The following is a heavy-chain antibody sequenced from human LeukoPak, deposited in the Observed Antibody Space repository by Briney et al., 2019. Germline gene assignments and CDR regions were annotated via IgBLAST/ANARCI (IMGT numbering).Heavy chain of an antibody. V-gene: IGHV4-30-4*01. J-gene: IGHJ4*02. CDR2: IYYSGST. CDR1: GGSISSGDYY. Sequence: SETPSLTCTVSGGSISSGDYYWSWIRQPPGKGLVWIGYIYYSGSTYYNPSLKSRVTISVDTSKNQFSLKLSSVTAADTAVYYCARGVVVAAEYYFDYWGQGTLVTVSS. D-gene: IGHD2-15*01. CDR3: ARGVVVAAEYYFDY.